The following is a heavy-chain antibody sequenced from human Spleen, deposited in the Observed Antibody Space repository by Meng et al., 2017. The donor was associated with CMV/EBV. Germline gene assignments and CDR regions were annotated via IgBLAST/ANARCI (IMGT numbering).Heavy chain of an antibody. CDR3: ARAAGVMVRGAPNY. V-gene: IGHV1-2*02. CDR2: INPNSGGT. CDR1: GYTFNGYY. J-gene: IGHJ4*02. Sequence: ASVKVSCKASGYTFNGYYMHWVRQAPGQGLEWMGWINPNSGGTNYAQKFQGRVTLTRDTSISTAYMELSRLRSDDTAVYYCARAAGVMVRGAPNYWGQGTLVTVSS. D-gene: IGHD3-10*01.